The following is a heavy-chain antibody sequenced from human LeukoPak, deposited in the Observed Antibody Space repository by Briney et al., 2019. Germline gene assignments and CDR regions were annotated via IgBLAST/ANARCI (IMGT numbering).Heavy chain of an antibody. CDR3: ARAPTGDPLLDY. CDR2: IIPILGIA. Sequence: SVKVSCKASGGTFSSYTISWVRQAPGQGLELTGRIIPILGIANYAQKFQGRVTITADKSTSTAYMELSSLRSEDTAVYYCARAPTGDPLLDYWGQGTLVTVSS. V-gene: IGHV1-69*02. J-gene: IGHJ4*02. CDR1: GGTFSSYT.